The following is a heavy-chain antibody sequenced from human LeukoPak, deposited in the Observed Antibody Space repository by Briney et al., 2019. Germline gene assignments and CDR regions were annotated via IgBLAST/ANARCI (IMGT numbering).Heavy chain of an antibody. V-gene: IGHV3-74*01. CDR3: AREDGYYYFLRH. CDR2: IHSDGRTT. D-gene: IGHD3-22*01. CDR1: GFTFSSYW. J-gene: IGHJ1*01. Sequence: PGGSLRLSCAASGFTFSSYWMHWVRQAPGKGLVWISHIHSDGRTTSYADSVKGRFTISRDNAKNTLYLQMNSLRAEDTAVYYCAREDGYYYFLRHWGQGTLVTVSS.